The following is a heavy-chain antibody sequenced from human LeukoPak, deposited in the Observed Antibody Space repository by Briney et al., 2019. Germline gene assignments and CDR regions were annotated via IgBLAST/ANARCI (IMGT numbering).Heavy chain of an antibody. Sequence: SETLSLTCAVSGGSLSRGGYCWGWLRQPPGRGREWIGYIYESGSTYYNPSLKRRVTISVDRSKNQFSLKLSSVTAADTAVYYCAARSGGDPNSFDPWGQGTLVTVSS. V-gene: IGHV4-30-2*01. J-gene: IGHJ5*02. CDR3: AARSGGDPNSFDP. D-gene: IGHD2-15*01. CDR2: IYESGST. CDR1: GGSLSRGGYC.